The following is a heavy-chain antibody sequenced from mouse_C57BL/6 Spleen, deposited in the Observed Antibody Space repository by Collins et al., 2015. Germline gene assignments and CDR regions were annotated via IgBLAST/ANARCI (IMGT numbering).Heavy chain of an antibody. D-gene: IGHD1-1*01. CDR3: ARDYGSSPWYFDV. CDR1: GFNIKNTY. CDR2: TDPANGNT. J-gene: IGHJ1*03. Sequence: EVQLQQSVAELVRPGASVKLSCTASGFNIKNTYMHWVRQRPEQGLEWIGRTDPANGNTKYAPKFQGKATITADTSSNTAYLQLSSLTSEDTAIYYCARDYGSSPWYFDVWGTGTTVTVSS. V-gene: IGHV14-3*01.